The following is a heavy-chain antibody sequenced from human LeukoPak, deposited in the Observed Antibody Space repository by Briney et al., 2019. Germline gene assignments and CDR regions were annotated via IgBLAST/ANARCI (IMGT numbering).Heavy chain of an antibody. J-gene: IGHJ4*02. CDR1: GFTVSAYA. D-gene: IGHD1-26*01. CDR3: AKDPIFSGSYGVFDY. CDR2: IYDDNT. Sequence: GGSLRLSCAASGFTVSAYAMAWVRQAPGKGLEWVSTIYDDNTYYADSAEGRFTISRDNSKNTLYLQMNSLRAGDTAVYYCAKDPIFSGSYGVFDYWGLGTLVTVSS. V-gene: IGHV3-23*01.